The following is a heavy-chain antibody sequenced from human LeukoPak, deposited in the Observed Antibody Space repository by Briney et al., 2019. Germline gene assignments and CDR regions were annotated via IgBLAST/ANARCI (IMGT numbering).Heavy chain of an antibody. CDR2: IWYDGGNK. V-gene: IGHV3-33*01. CDR1: GLSFSTYG. CDR3: ARAVGPYDY. Sequence: GRTLRLSCAASGLSFSTYGMHWVRQAPGKGLEWVAVIWYDGGNKYYADSVKGRFTISRDDSKDTLYLQMNSLRAEDTAVYYCARAVGPYDYWGQGTLVTVSS. J-gene: IGHJ4*02.